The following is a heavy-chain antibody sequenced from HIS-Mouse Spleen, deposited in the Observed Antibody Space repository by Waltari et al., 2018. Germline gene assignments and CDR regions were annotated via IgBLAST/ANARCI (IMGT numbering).Heavy chain of an antibody. CDR3: AREVGYSSSWYDGGY. CDR1: GFTFRSYG. Sequence: EVQLVESGGGLVQPGGSLRLSCAASGFTFRSYGMSWVRQAPGKGLEWVAKIKQDGSEKYYVDSVKGRFTISRDNAKNSLYLQMNSLRAEDTAVYYCAREVGYSSSWYDGGYWGQGTLVTVSS. CDR2: IKQDGSEK. J-gene: IGHJ4*02. D-gene: IGHD6-13*01. V-gene: IGHV3-7*01.